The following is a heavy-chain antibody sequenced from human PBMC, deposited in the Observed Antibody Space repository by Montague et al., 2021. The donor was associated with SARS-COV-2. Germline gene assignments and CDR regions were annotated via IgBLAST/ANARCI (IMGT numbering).Heavy chain of an antibody. CDR2: IIYNGYT. D-gene: IGHD2/OR15-2a*01. CDR3: ARHSVCDSGSFFRYCLDA. CDR1: GGTFSDYY. V-gene: IGHV4-34*12. J-gene: IGHJ6*02. Sequence: SETLSLTCAVSGGTFSDYYWNWIRQTPGKGLEWIGYIIYNGYTKYNPSLESRVTLSVDTPGNQFFLSLRSVTASDTAAYFCARHSVCDSGSFFRYCLDAWGRGTTVTVSS.